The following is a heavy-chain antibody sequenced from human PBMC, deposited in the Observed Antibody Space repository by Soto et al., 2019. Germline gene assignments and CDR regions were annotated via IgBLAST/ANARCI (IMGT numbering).Heavy chain of an antibody. CDR1: GGTFSSYA. V-gene: IGHV1-69*01. CDR2: IIPIFGTA. J-gene: IGHJ4*02. CDR3: ARAYYDYVWGSYRYTYFDY. D-gene: IGHD3-16*02. Sequence: QVQLVQSGAEVKKPGSSVKVSCKASGGTFSSYAISWVRQAPGQGLEWMGGIIPIFGTANYAQKFQGRFTITADESTSTGYMELSSLRSEDTAVYYCARAYYDYVWGSYRYTYFDYWGQGTLVTVSS.